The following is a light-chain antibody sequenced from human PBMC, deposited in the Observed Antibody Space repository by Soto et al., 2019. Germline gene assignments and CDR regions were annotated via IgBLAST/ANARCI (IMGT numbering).Light chain of an antibody. CDR3: LVSYSGSYV. CDR1: TGAVTSGHY. Sequence: QAVVTQEPSLTVSPGGTVTLTCGSSTGAVTSGHYPYWFQQKPGQAPRTLIYDASNKHSWTPARFSGSLLGGKAALTLSGAQPEDEADYYCLVSYSGSYVFGTGTKLTVL. V-gene: IGLV7-46*01. CDR2: DAS. J-gene: IGLJ1*01.